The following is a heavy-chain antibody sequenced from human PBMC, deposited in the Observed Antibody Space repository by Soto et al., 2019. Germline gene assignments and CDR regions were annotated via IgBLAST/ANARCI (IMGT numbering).Heavy chain of an antibody. J-gene: IGHJ4*02. D-gene: IGHD1-7*01. Sequence: SETLSLTCTVSGGSISSGGYYWSWIRQHPGKGLEWIGYIYYSGSTYYNPSLKSRVTISVDTSKNQFSLKLSSVTAADTAMYYCARQAKGITGSTLVYWGQGTLVTVSS. V-gene: IGHV4-31*03. CDR2: IYYSGST. CDR3: ARQAKGITGSTLVY. CDR1: GGSISSGGYY.